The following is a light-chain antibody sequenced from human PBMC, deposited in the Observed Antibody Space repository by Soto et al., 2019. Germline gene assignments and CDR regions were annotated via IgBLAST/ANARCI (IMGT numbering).Light chain of an antibody. CDR3: QQYGSSPPFT. J-gene: IGKJ3*01. V-gene: IGKV3-20*01. CDR1: QSVSSSY. Sequence: EIVLTQSPGTLSLSPVERGTLSCMAIQSVSSSYLAWYQQKPGQAPRLLIYGASSRATGIPDRFSGSGSGTDFTLTISRLEPEDFAVYYCQQYGSSPPFTFGPGTKVDIK. CDR2: GAS.